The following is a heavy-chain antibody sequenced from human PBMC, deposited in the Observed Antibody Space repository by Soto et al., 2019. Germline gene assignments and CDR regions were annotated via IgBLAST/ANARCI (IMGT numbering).Heavy chain of an antibody. CDR3: ARDPYYYDSSGYYHFDY. CDR2: IIPIFGTA. CDR1: GGTFSSYA. D-gene: IGHD3-22*01. V-gene: IGHV1-69*01. Sequence: QVQLAQSGAEVKKPGSSVKVSCKASGGTFSSYAISWVRQAPGQGLEWMGGIIPIFGTANYAQKFQGRVTITADESTSTAYMELSSLRSEDTAVYYCARDPYYYDSSGYYHFDYWGQGTLVTVSS. J-gene: IGHJ4*02.